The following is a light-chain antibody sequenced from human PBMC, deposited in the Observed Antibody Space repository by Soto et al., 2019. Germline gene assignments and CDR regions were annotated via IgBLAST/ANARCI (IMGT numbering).Light chain of an antibody. CDR3: QQDYNWPWT. V-gene: IGKV3-15*01. CDR1: QSVRTS. J-gene: IGKJ1*01. Sequence: EVVLTQSPATLSVSPGERATLSCRASQSVRTSLAWYQQKPGQAPRLLIFVASTRATGIPARFSGSGSGTEFTLTISSLQSEDFAVYYCQQDYNWPWTFGQGTKVEIK. CDR2: VAS.